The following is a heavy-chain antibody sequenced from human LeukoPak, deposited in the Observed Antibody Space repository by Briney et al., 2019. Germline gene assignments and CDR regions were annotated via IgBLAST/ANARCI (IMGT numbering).Heavy chain of an antibody. V-gene: IGHV3-7*01. Sequence: GGSLRLSCAASGFSFSSWSMSWVRQAPGKRLEWVANMKEDGSEIYYVDSVQGRFTISRDNAKSSVYLQMNSLRGEDTAVYYCARVPHLRTTRGYFDYWGQGTLVTVSS. D-gene: IGHD4-17*01. CDR3: ARVPHLRTTRGYFDY. J-gene: IGHJ4*02. CDR2: MKEDGSEI. CDR1: GFSFSSWS.